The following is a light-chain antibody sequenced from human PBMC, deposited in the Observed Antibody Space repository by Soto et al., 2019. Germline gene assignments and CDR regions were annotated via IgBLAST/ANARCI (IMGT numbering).Light chain of an antibody. CDR2: DAS. Sequence: DIQMTQSPSALSASVEDRVTITCRASQSISSWLAWYQQKPGKAPRLLIYDASYLERGVPSRFSGSGSGTEFTLTISDLQSDDLGTYYCQQYNNFWTFGPGTKVEI. V-gene: IGKV1-5*01. J-gene: IGKJ1*01. CDR3: QQYNNFWT. CDR1: QSISSW.